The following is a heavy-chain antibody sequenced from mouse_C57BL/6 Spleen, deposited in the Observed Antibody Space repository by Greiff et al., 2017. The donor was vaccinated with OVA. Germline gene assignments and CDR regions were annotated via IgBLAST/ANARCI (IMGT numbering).Heavy chain of an antibody. CDR1: GYTFTRYW. V-gene: IGHV1-55*01. CDR2: IYPGSGST. CDR3: AREDSSGRDYAMDY. Sequence: QVQLQQSGAELVKPGASVKMSCKASGYTFTRYWITWVKQRPGQGLEWIGAIYPGSGSTNYNEKFKSKATLTVDTSSSTAYMQLSSLTSEDSAVYYCAREDSSGRDYAMDYWGQGTSVTVSS. J-gene: IGHJ4*01. D-gene: IGHD3-2*02.